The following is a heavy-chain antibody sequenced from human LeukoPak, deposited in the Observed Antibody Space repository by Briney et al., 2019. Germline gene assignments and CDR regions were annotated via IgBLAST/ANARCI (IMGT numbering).Heavy chain of an antibody. CDR3: ARVGDLGKGLDY. CDR2: IWYDGSNK. V-gene: IGHV3-33*01. D-gene: IGHD3-16*01. CDR1: GFTFSSYG. Sequence: KPGRSLRLSCAASGFTFSSYGMHWVRQAPGKGLEWVAVIWYDGSNKYYADSVKGRFTISRDNSKNTLYLQMNSLRAEDTAVYYCARVGDLGKGLDYWGQGTLVTVSS. J-gene: IGHJ4*02.